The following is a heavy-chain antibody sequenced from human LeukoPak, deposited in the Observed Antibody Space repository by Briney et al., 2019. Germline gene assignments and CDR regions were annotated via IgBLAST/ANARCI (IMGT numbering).Heavy chain of an antibody. CDR1: GFTFSSYS. V-gene: IGHV3-21*01. Sequence: GGSLRLSCAASGFTFSSYSMNWVRQAPGKGLEWVSSISSSSSYIYYADSVKGRFTISRDNAKNSLYLQMNSLRAEDTAVYYCARDASQWELLFDYWGQGTLVTVSS. D-gene: IGHD1-26*01. CDR3: ARDASQWELLFDY. J-gene: IGHJ4*02. CDR2: ISSSSSYI.